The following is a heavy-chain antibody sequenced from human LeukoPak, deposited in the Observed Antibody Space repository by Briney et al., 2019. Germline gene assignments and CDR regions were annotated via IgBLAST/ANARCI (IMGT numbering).Heavy chain of an antibody. CDR1: GFTVSSYA. CDR3: AKDWTHMVYFDY. CDR2: ISGSGGST. Sequence: PGGSLRLSCAASGFTVSSYAMTWVRQAPGKGLEWVSAISGSGGSTYYADSVKGRFTISRDNSKNTLYLQMNSLRAEDTAVYYCAKDWTHMVYFDYWGQGTLVTVSS. V-gene: IGHV3-23*01. J-gene: IGHJ4*02. D-gene: IGHD3-10*01.